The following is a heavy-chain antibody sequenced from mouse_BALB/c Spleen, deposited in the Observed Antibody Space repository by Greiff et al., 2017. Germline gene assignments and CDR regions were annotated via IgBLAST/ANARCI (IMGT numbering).Heavy chain of an antibody. Sequence: QVQLQQSGAELMKPGASVKISCKATGYTFSSYWIEWVKQRPGHGLEWIGEILPGSGSTNYHEKFKGKATFTTDTSSNTAYMQLSSLTSEDAAVYYCARGYDGFDYWGQGTTLTVSS. D-gene: IGHD2-2*01. V-gene: IGHV1-9*01. CDR1: GYTFSSYW. J-gene: IGHJ2*01. CDR2: ILPGSGST. CDR3: ARGYDGFDY.